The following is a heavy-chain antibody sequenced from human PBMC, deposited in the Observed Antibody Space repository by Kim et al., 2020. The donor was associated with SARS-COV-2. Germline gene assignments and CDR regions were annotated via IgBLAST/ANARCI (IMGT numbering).Heavy chain of an antibody. V-gene: IGHV3-66*01. Sequence: GGSLRLSCVVSGFSVTSSYMAWVRQAPGAGLEWVSALYPANNAHYADSVKDRFSISRDNSEDTVYLQMDNLRADDTAVYFCVRDKSLGTSYSFDSWGQGTLVTVSS. CDR1: GFSVTSSY. D-gene: IGHD1-1*01. J-gene: IGHJ4*02. CDR2: LYPANNA. CDR3: VRDKSLGTSYSFDS.